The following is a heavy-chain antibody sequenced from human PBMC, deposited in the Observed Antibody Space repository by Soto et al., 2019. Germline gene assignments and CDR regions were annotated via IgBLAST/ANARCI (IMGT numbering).Heavy chain of an antibody. J-gene: IGHJ6*02. CDR1: GFTFSSYA. Sequence: GGSLRLSCAASGFTFSSYAMHWVRQAPGKGLEWVAVISYDGSNKYYADSVKGRFTISRDNSKNTLYLQMNSLRAEDTAVYYCARPRGDGYNYYYYGMDVWGQGTTVTVS. CDR3: ARPRGDGYNYYYYGMDV. CDR2: ISYDGSNK. D-gene: IGHD3-10*01. V-gene: IGHV3-30-3*01.